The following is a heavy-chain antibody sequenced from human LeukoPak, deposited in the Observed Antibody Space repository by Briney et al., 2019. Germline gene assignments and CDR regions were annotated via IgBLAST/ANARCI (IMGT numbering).Heavy chain of an antibody. Sequence: PSETLSLTCTVSSYSITTGYFWAWIRQPPGKGLEWIGSIYYSGSTYYNPSLKSRVTISVDTSKNQFSLKLSSVTAADTAVYYCATSLVGADDYWGQGTLVTVSS. CDR3: ATSLVGADDY. CDR2: IYYSGST. CDR1: SYSITTGYF. J-gene: IGHJ4*02. V-gene: IGHV4-38-2*02. D-gene: IGHD1-26*01.